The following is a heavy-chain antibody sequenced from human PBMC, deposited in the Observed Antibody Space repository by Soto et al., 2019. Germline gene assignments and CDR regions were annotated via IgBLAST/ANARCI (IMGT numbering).Heavy chain of an antibody. D-gene: IGHD6-19*01. CDR3: ARELAVAGTRWFDP. CDR1: GYTFTSCG. J-gene: IGHJ5*02. CDR2: ISAYNGNT. Sequence: ASALVPCKDVGYTFTSCGISWVRKAPGQGLEWMGWISAYNGNTNYAQKLQGRVTMTTDTSTSTAYMELRRLRSDDTAVYYCARELAVAGTRWFDPWG. V-gene: IGHV1-18*01.